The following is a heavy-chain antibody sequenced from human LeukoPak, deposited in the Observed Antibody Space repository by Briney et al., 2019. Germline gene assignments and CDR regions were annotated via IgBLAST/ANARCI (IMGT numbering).Heavy chain of an antibody. CDR2: IYYSGST. Sequence: PSETLSLTCTVSGGSISSYYWSWIRQPPGKGLEWIGYIYYSGSTNYNPSLKSRVTISVDTSKNQFSLKLSSVNAADTAVYYCARTIAVAGTGWFDPWGQGTLVTVSS. CDR1: GGSISSYY. V-gene: IGHV4-59*08. D-gene: IGHD6-19*01. J-gene: IGHJ5*02. CDR3: ARTIAVAGTGWFDP.